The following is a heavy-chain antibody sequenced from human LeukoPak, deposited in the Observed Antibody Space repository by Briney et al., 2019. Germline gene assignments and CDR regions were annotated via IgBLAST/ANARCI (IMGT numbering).Heavy chain of an antibody. V-gene: IGHV4-59*11. J-gene: IGHJ4*02. CDR3: ARVSAPGGFDY. D-gene: IGHD1-26*01. CDR2: IYYSGST. Sequence: PSETLSLTCTVSGGPISSHYWSWIRQPPGKGLEWIGYIYYSGSTNYNPSLKSRVTISVDTSKNQFSLKLSSVTAADTAVYYCARVSAPGGFDYWGQGTLVTVSS. CDR1: GGPISSHY.